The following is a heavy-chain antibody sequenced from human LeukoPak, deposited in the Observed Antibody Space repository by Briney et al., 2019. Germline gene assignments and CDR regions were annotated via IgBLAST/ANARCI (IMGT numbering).Heavy chain of an antibody. CDR2: INHSGST. V-gene: IGHV4-34*01. J-gene: IGHJ5*02. D-gene: IGHD3-10*01. Sequence: SSETLSLTCAVYGGSFSGYYWSWIRQPPGKGLEWIGEINHSGSTNYNPSLKSRVTISVDTSKNQFSLKLSSVTAADTAVYYCARGRGWFGETWFDPWGQGTLVTVSS. CDR3: ARGRGWFGETWFDP. CDR1: GGSFSGYY.